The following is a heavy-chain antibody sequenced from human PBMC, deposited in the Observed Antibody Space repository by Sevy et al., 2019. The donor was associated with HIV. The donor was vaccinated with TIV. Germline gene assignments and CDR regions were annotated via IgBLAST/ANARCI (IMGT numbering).Heavy chain of an antibody. CDR3: TRADAYYDKGLYP. CDR1: GFIFSSYE. V-gene: IGHV3-48*03. D-gene: IGHD3-22*01. J-gene: IGHJ5*02. Sequence: GGSLRLSCTASGFIFSSYEMNWVRQAPGKGLEWVSYISSSGSSRNYADSVKGRFTIARDNAKNSVYLQMNSLRAEDTAIYYCTRADAYYDKGLYPWGQGTLVTVSS. CDR2: ISSSGSSR.